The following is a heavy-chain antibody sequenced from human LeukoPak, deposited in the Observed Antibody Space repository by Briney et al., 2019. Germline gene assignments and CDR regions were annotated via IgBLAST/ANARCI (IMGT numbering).Heavy chain of an antibody. CDR1: RFTFSSYW. CDR3: ASGSSGWRYYFDF. Sequence: GGSLRLSCAASRFTFSSYWMSWVRQAPGKGLEWVANIKQDGSEKYYVDSVKGRFTISRDNAKNSLYLQMNTLRAEDTAVYYCASGSSGWRYYFDFWGQGTLVTVSS. CDR2: IKQDGSEK. V-gene: IGHV3-7*03. J-gene: IGHJ4*02. D-gene: IGHD6-19*01.